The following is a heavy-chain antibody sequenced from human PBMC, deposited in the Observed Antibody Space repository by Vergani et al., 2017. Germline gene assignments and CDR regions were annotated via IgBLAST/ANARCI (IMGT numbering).Heavy chain of an antibody. CDR2: INHSGST. D-gene: IGHD2-15*01. Sequence: QVQLQESGPGLVKPSETLSLTCTVSGGSISSYYWSWIRQPPGKGLEWIGEINHSGSTNYNPSLKSRVTISVDTSKNQFSLKLSSVTAADTAVYYCAREVTDCSGVSCYRNWFDPWGQGTLVTVSS. J-gene: IGHJ5*02. CDR3: AREVTDCSGVSCYRNWFDP. V-gene: IGHV4-59*12. CDR1: GGSISSYY.